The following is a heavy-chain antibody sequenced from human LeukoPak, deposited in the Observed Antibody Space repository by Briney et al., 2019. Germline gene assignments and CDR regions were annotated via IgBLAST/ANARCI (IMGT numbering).Heavy chain of an antibody. D-gene: IGHD2-21*02. CDR2: IYPGDSDT. CDR1: GYSFTSYW. V-gene: IGHV5-51*01. CDR3: ARIPVVVTATGGAFDI. Sequence: GESLKISCKGSGYSFTSYWIGWVRQMPGNGLEWMGIIYPGDSDTRYSPSFQGQVTISANKSISTAYLQWGSLKASDTAMYYCARIPVVVTATGGAFDIWGQGTMVTVSS. J-gene: IGHJ3*02.